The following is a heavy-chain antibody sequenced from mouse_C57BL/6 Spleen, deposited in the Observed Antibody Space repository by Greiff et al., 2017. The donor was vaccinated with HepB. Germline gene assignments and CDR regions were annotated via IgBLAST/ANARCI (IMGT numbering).Heavy chain of an antibody. CDR1: GYTFTSYW. J-gene: IGHJ1*03. D-gene: IGHD1-1*01. Sequence: QVQLQQPGAELVRPGSSVKLSCKASGYTFTSYWMHWVKQRPIQGLEWIGNIDPSDSETHYNQKFKDKATLTVDKSSSTAYMQLSSLTSEDSAVYYCARGVVTTVVATDWYFDVWGTGTTVTVSS. CDR2: IDPSDSET. CDR3: ARGVVTTVVATDWYFDV. V-gene: IGHV1-52*01.